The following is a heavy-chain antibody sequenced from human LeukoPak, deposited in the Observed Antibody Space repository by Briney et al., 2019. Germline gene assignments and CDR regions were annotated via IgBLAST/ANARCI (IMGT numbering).Heavy chain of an antibody. CDR3: ARGRSALFYC. J-gene: IGHJ4*02. CDR1: GDTFSSNSGT. V-gene: IGHV6-1*01. Sequence: SQTLSLTCALSGDTFSSNSGTWGWVRQSPRRGVEWLGSTYSRSKWYNDYAVSVNSLLTITPYTSKYQFSLQLNSVTPEDTAVYYCARGRSALFYCWGQGTLVTVSS. CDR2: TYSRSKWYN.